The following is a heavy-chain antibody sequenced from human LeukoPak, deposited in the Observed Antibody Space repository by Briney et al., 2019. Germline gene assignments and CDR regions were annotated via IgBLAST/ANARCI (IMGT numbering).Heavy chain of an antibody. CDR3: AKDIKRRYDSSGYLDY. CDR2: IRGDGSST. CDR1: GFTFDDYA. J-gene: IGHJ4*02. Sequence: SGGSLRLSCAASGFTFDDYAMHWIRQPPGKSLEWVSLIRGDGSSTYYADSVKGRFTISRDNGKNSLYLQMNSLRAEDTALYYCAKDIKRRYDSSGYLDYWGEGTLVTVSS. V-gene: IGHV3-43*02. D-gene: IGHD3-22*01.